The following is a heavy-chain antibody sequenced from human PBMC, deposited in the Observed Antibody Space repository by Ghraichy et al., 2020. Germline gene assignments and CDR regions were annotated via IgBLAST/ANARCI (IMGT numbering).Heavy chain of an antibody. V-gene: IGHV4-59*01. CDR3: ARVGQTSYDSSGYWYYYYYGMIV. Sequence: SQTLSLTCTVSGGSISSYYWSWIRQPPGKGLEWIGYIYYSGSTNYNPSLKSRVTISVDTSKNQLSLKLSSVTAADTAVYYCARVGQTSYDSSGYWYYYYYGMIVWGPGPTVTISS. CDR1: GGSISSYY. J-gene: IGHJ6*02. D-gene: IGHD3-22*01. CDR2: IYYSGST.